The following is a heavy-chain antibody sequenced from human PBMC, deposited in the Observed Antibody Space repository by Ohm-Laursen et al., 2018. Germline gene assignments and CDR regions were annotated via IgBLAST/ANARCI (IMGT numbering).Heavy chain of an antibody. CDR1: GGSISSSSYY. CDR2: IYYSGST. CDR3: AGRGY. J-gene: IGHJ4*02. V-gene: IGHV4-61*05. Sequence: SETLSLTCPVSGGSISSSSYYWGWIRQPPGKGLEWIGYIYYSGSTNYNPSLKSRVTMSVDTSKNQFSLKLSSVTAADTAVYYCAGRGYWGQGTLVTVSS.